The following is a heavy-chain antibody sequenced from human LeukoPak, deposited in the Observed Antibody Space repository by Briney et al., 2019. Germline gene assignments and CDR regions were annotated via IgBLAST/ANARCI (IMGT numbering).Heavy chain of an antibody. D-gene: IGHD2-2*01. Sequence: SETLSLTCAVYGGSFSGYYWSWIRQPPGKGLEWIGEINHRGSTNYNPSLKSRVTISVDTSKNQFSLKLSSVTAADTAVYYCASLNSNIVVVPAAMGIWSNDAFDIWGQGTMVTVSS. CDR3: ASLNSNIVVVPAAMGIWSNDAFDI. J-gene: IGHJ3*02. CDR2: INHRGST. V-gene: IGHV4-34*01. CDR1: GGSFSGYY.